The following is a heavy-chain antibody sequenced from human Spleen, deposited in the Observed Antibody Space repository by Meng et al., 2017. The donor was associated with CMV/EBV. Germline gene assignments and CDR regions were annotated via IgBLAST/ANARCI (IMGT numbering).Heavy chain of an antibody. J-gene: IGHJ6*02. V-gene: IGHV3-9*01. CDR1: GFTFDNYA. CDR2: LSWNCGSI. Sequence: GGSLRLYCAASGFTFDNYAMHWVRQAPGKGLEWVSGLSWNCGSIGYADSVKGRFTISRDNAKNSLYLQMKSLRAEDTALYYCAKAGASYFYYYALDVWGQGTTVTVSS. D-gene: IGHD3-16*01. CDR3: AKAGASYFYYYALDV.